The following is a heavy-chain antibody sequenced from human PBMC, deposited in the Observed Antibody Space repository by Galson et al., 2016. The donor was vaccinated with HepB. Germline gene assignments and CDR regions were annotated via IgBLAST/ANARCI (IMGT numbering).Heavy chain of an antibody. D-gene: IGHD4-17*01. CDR2: INSDGSST. CDR1: GFPFSRYW. V-gene: IGHV3-74*01. J-gene: IGHJ6*02. Sequence: SLRLSCAASGFPFSRYWMPWVRQGPGKGLVCVSRINSDGSSTIYADSVRGRFTISRDNAKNMLYLEMNSLSAEDTALYYCVREDYGDDPVYYYYYGMDVWGQGTTVSVSS. CDR3: VREDYGDDPVYYYYYGMDV.